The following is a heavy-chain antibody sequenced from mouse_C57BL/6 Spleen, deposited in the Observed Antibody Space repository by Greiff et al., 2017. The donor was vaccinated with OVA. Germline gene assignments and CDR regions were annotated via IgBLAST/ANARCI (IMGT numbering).Heavy chain of an antibody. Sequence: QVQLQQPGAELVMPGASVKLSCKASGYTFTSYWMHWVKLRPGQGLEWIGEIDPSDSYTNYNQKFKGKSTLTVDKSSSTAYMQLSSLTSEDSAVYYCARSNYEYYFDYWGQGTTLTVSS. D-gene: IGHD2-4*01. V-gene: IGHV1-69*01. J-gene: IGHJ2*01. CDR2: IDPSDSYT. CDR3: ARSNYEYYFDY. CDR1: GYTFTSYW.